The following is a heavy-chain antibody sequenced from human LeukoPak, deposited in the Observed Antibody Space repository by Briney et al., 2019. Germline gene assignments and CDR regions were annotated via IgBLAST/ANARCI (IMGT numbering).Heavy chain of an antibody. J-gene: IGHJ4*02. V-gene: IGHV4-39*01. D-gene: IGHD3-3*01. CDR1: GGSISSSSYY. CDR3: ASITLRVLDY. Sequence: PSETLSLTCTVPGGSISSSSYYWGWIRQPPGKGLGWIGSIYYSGSTYYNPSLKSRVTISVDTSKNQFSLKLSSVTAADTAVYYCASITLRVLDYWGQGTLVTVSS. CDR2: IYYSGST.